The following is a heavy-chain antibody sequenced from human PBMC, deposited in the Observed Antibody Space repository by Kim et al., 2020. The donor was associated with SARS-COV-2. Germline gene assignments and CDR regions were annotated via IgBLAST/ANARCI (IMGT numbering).Heavy chain of an antibody. D-gene: IGHD3-9*01. CDR2: INHSGST. CDR1: GGSFSGYY. CDR3: ARDLLRYFVHLRGGVWFDP. Sequence: SETLSLTCAVYGGSFSGYYWSWIRQPPGKGLEWIGEINHSGSTNYNPSLKSRVTISVDTSKNQFSLKLSSVTAADTAVYYCARDLLRYFVHLRGGVWFDPWGQGTLVTVSS. J-gene: IGHJ5*02. V-gene: IGHV4-34*01.